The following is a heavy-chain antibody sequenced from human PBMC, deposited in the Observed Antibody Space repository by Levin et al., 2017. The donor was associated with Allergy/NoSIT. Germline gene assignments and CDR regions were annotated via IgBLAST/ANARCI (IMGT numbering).Heavy chain of an antibody. D-gene: IGHD2-2*01. J-gene: IGHJ6*03. Sequence: PGGSLRLSCAASGFTVSTHYMSWVRQPPGKGLEWISVIHFAESTYYADSVKGRFTISRDNSKNTVYLQMTNLTPEDTALYYCVRDGPISTSSTPDYFMDVWGRGTTVTVSS. CDR2: IHFAEST. CDR1: GFTVSTHY. CDR3: VRDGPISTSSTPDYFMDV. V-gene: IGHV3-53*01.